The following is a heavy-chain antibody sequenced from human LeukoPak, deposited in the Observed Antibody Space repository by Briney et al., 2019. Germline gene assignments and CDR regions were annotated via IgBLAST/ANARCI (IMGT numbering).Heavy chain of an antibody. CDR1: GFTFSSYG. J-gene: IGHJ4*02. CDR2: IRYDGSNK. Sequence: GGSLRLSCAASGFTFSSYGMHWVRQAPGKGLEWVAFIRYDGSNKYYADSVKGRFTISRDNSKNTLYLQMNSLRAEDTAVYYCAIRTTGKGTVTIDYWGQGTLVTVSS. CDR3: AIRTTGKGTVTIDY. V-gene: IGHV3-30*02. D-gene: IGHD4-17*01.